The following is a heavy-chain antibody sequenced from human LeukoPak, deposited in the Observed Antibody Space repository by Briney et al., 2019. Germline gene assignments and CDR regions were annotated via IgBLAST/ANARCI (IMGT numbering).Heavy chain of an antibody. CDR1: GFTFSSYG. V-gene: IGHV3-30*18. CDR2: ISCDGSNK. CDR3: AKSSWTDYYLSYFDY. J-gene: IGHJ4*02. D-gene: IGHD3/OR15-3a*01. Sequence: GRSLRLSCAASGFTFSSYGMHRVRQAPGKGLEWVAVISCDGSNKYYADSVKGRFTISRDNSKNTLYLQMNSLRVEDTAVYYCAKSSWTDYYLSYFDYWGQGTLVTVSS.